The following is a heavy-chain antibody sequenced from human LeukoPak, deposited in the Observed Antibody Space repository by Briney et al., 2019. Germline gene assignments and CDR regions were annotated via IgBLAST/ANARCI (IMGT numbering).Heavy chain of an antibody. V-gene: IGHV4-4*02. Sequence: PSETLSLTCAVSAVSISSSNWWSWVRQPPGKGLEWIGEIYHSGSTNYNPSLKSRVTISVDKSKNQFSLKLSSVTAADTAVYYCARLVDTAMDGFDYWGQGTLVSVSS. CDR2: IYHSGST. J-gene: IGHJ4*02. CDR1: AVSISSSNW. CDR3: ARLVDTAMDGFDY. D-gene: IGHD5-18*01.